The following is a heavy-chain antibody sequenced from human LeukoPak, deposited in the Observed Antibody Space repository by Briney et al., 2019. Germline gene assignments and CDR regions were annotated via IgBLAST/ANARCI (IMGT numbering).Heavy chain of an antibody. CDR2: INPNSGGT. V-gene: IGHV1-2*02. D-gene: IGHD2-8*01. J-gene: IGHJ5*02. Sequence: ASVKVSCKASGYTFTGYYMHWVRQAPGQGLEWMGWINPNSGGTNYAQKFQGRVTMTRDTSISTAYMELSRLRSDDTAVYYCARDRGDCTNGVCLNWFDPWGQGTLVTVSS. CDR3: ARDRGDCTNGVCLNWFDP. CDR1: GYTFTGYY.